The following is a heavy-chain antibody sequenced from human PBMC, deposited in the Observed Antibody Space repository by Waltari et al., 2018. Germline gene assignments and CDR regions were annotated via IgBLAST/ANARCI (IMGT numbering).Heavy chain of an antibody. J-gene: IGHJ4*02. Sequence: QLQLQESGTGLVKPSETLSLTFTGAGGSHSRSSFYWGLIRQPPGKGLEWIGSIYDSGSTYSNPSLKSRVTISLDTSKNQFSLKLSSVTAADTAVYYCARQGPSIGRFDYWGQGTLVTVSS. CDR2: IYDSGST. D-gene: IGHD1-1*01. CDR3: ARQGPSIGRFDY. V-gene: IGHV4-39*01. CDR1: GGSHSRSSFY.